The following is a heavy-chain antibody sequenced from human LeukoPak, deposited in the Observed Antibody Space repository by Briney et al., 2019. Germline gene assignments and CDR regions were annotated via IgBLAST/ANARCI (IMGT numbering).Heavy chain of an antibody. CDR3: ARWASYYYDSSGYDDAFDI. CDR1: GGSISSYY. D-gene: IGHD3-22*01. CDR2: IYYSGST. Sequence: SETLSLTCTVSGGSISSYYWSWIRQPPGKGLEWIGYIYYSGSTNYNPSLKSRVTISVDTSKNQFSLKLGSVTAADTAVYYCARWASYYYDSSGYDDAFDIWGQGTMVTVSS. V-gene: IGHV4-59*01. J-gene: IGHJ3*02.